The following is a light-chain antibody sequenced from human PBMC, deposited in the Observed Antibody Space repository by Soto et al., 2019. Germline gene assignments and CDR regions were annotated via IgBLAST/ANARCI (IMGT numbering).Light chain of an antibody. Sequence: QSALTQPASVSGSPGQSITISCTGTSSDVGAYNYVSWYQQHPGKAPKLMIYEVSSRPSGVSNRFSGSKSGNTASLTISGLQAEDEADYYCASYTSSSTWVFGRGTKLTVL. CDR2: EVS. CDR3: ASYTSSSTWV. J-gene: IGLJ3*02. CDR1: SSDVGAYNY. V-gene: IGLV2-14*01.